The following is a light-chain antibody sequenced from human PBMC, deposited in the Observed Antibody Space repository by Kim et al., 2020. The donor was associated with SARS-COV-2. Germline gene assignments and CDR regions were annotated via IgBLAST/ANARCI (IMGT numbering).Light chain of an antibody. V-gene: IGKV4-1*01. CDR1: QSVLHSSNNKNY. Sequence: DIVMTQSLGSLAVSLGERATINCKSSQSVLHSSNNKNYLAWYQQKQGQPPKLLIYWASTRESGVPDRFSGSGSGTDFSLTINSLQAEDVAVYYCQQYYSTPVTFGGGTKVDIK. J-gene: IGKJ4*02. CDR3: QQYYSTPVT. CDR2: WAS.